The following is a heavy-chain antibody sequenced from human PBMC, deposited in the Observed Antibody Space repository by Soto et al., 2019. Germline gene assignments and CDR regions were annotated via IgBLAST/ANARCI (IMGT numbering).Heavy chain of an antibody. CDR3: ARYCSSTSCPYYYYGMDV. CDR1: GGSISSGDYY. D-gene: IGHD2-2*01. CDR2: IYYSGST. J-gene: IGHJ6*02. Sequence: SETLSLTCTVSGGSISSGDYYWSWIRQPPGKGLEWIGYIYYSGSTYYNPSLKNRVTISVDTSKNQFSLKLSSVTAADTAVYYCARYCSSTSCPYYYYGMDVWGQGTTVTVSS. V-gene: IGHV4-30-4*01.